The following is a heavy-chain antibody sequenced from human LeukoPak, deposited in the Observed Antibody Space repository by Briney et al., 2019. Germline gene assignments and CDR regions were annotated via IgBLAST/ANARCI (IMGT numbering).Heavy chain of an antibody. CDR2: IYYSGST. J-gene: IGHJ4*02. V-gene: IGHV4-59*01. D-gene: IGHD5-24*01. CDR1: GGSISIFY. Sequence: SETLSLTCTDSGGSISIFYWIWLRQPPGKGLEWIGYIYYSGSTNHNPSQKSRLTISVDKSKNQFSLKLSSVTAADTDVYYCARDLGYNYDYWGQGTLVTVSS. CDR3: ARDLGYNYDY.